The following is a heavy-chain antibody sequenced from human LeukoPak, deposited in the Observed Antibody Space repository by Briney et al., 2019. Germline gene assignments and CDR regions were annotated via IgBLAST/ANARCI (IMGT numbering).Heavy chain of an antibody. CDR1: GFTFSSYW. J-gene: IGHJ4*02. CDR3: ARDRAGGYDWLADY. D-gene: IGHD5-12*01. V-gene: IGHV3-21*01. Sequence: GGSLRLSCAASGFTFSSYWMSWVRQAPGKGLEWVSSISSSSSYIYYADSVKGRFTISRDNAKNSLYLQMNSLRAEDTAVYYCARDRAGGYDWLADYWGQGTLVTVSS. CDR2: ISSSSSYI.